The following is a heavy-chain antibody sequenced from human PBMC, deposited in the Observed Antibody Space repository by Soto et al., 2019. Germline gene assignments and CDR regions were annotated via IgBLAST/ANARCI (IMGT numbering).Heavy chain of an antibody. D-gene: IGHD3-22*01. CDR1: GYIFTNHY. V-gene: IGHV1-46*01. Sequence: ASVKVSCKAAGYIFTNHYIHWVRQAPGQGLEWMGIINPSGGSTNYLQKFQGRITMTRDTSTSTVYMELSSLRSEDTAVYFCARADYYDSSGFYYDCWGQGTLVTVSS. CDR3: ARADYYDSSGFYYDC. CDR2: INPSGGST. J-gene: IGHJ4*02.